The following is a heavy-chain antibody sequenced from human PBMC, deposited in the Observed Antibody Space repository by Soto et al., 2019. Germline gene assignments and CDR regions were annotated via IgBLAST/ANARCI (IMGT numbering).Heavy chain of an antibody. CDR3: FGYCSSTSCSREPYYYYGMDV. CDR2: IIPIFGTA. D-gene: IGHD2-2*01. Sequence: ASVKVSCKASGGTFSSYAISWVRQAPGQGLEWMGGIIPIFGTANYAQKFQGRVTITADESTSTAYMGLSSLRSEDTAVYYCFGYCSSTSCSREPYYYYGMDVWGQGTTVTVSS. CDR1: GGTFSSYA. J-gene: IGHJ6*02. V-gene: IGHV1-69*13.